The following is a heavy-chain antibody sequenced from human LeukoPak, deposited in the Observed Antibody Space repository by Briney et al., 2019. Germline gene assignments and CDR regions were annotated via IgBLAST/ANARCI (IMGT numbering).Heavy chain of an antibody. Sequence: SGGSLRLSCAASGFTFSSYAMHWVRQAPGKGLEYVSAIRSNGGSTYYANSVKGRFTISRDNSKNTLYLQMGSLRAEDMAVYCCARDIYDGSGSYYYYMDVWGKGTTVTVSS. V-gene: IGHV3-64*01. J-gene: IGHJ6*03. CDR1: GFTFSSYA. D-gene: IGHD3-10*01. CDR3: ARDIYDGSGSYYYYMDV. CDR2: IRSNGGST.